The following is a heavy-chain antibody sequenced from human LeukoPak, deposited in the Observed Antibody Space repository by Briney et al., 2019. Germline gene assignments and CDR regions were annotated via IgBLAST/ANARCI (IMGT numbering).Heavy chain of an antibody. D-gene: IGHD3-10*01. CDR2: IYYSGST. V-gene: IGHV4-59*01. J-gene: IGHJ4*02. CDR1: GGSISSYY. Sequence: PSETLSLTCTASGGSISSYYWSWIRQPPGKGLEWIGYIYYSGSTNYNPSLKSRVTISVDTSKNQFSLKLSSVTAADTAVYYCARDRSFLRFGGFDYWGQGTLVTVSS. CDR3: ARDRSFLRFGGFDY.